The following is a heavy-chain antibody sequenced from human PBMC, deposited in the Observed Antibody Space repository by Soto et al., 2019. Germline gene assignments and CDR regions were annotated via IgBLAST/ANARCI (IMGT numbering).Heavy chain of an antibody. D-gene: IGHD3-22*01. CDR3: ARSFSCGSYGYFDD. CDR2: ITVYNGNT. Sequence: QGQLVQSGAEVKKPGASVKVSCKASGYTFSTYGVSWVRQAPGQGLEWMGWITVYNGNTNYIDNLQGRVTMTTDTSTANADMELWRLTSDDTAVYYCARSFSCGSYGYFDDWGQGTLVIVSS. J-gene: IGHJ4*02. V-gene: IGHV1-18*04. CDR1: GYTFSTYG.